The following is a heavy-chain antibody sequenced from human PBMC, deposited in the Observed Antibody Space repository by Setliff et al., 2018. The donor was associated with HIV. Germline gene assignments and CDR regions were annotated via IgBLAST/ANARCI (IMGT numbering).Heavy chain of an antibody. CDR3: ARRDLTSVPT. CDR2: IHYNEKT. V-gene: IGHV4-39*02. CDR1: GGSASNSRYY. Sequence: PSETLSLTCTVSGGSASNSRYYWAWIRQPPGKGLEYIGSIHYNEKTYYNPSLESRVTISADTSETHSSLRLTSATAADTGVYFCARRDLTSVPTWGRGTLVTVSS. D-gene: IGHD3-10*01. J-gene: IGHJ5*02.